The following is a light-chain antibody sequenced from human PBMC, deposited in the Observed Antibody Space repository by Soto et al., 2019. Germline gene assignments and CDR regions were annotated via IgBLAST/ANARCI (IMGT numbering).Light chain of an antibody. CDR3: QQLNGYPFT. J-gene: IGKJ3*01. CDR1: QSVSSN. V-gene: IGKV3D-15*01. Sequence: EIVMTQSPATLSVSPGERATLSCRASQSVSSNLAWYQQKPGQAPRLLIYGASTRATGIPARFSGSGSGTEFTLTISSLQSEDFATYYCQQLNGYPFTFGPGTKVDIK. CDR2: GAS.